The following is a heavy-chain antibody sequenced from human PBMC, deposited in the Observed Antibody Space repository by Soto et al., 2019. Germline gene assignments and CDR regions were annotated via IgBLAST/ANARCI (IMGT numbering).Heavy chain of an antibody. CDR1: GFTFSRYW. Sequence: EVQLVESVGGLVQPWGSLRRACAAAGFTFSRYWMSWVRQAPGTGLEWVANIKQDGSEKYSVDSVKGRFTISRDNARNALYLQMNSLRAEDTAVYYCARDFDSDIWGQGPLVTFSS. D-gene: IGHD3-22*01. J-gene: IGHJ4*02. CDR2: IKQDGSEK. V-gene: IGHV3-7*01. CDR3: ARDFDSDI.